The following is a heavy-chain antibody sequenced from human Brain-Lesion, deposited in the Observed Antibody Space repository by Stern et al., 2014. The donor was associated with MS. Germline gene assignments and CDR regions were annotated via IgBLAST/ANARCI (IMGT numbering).Heavy chain of an antibody. CDR1: GYTLTELS. V-gene: IGHV1-24*01. J-gene: IGHJ4*02. Sequence: QVQLVQSGAEVKKPGASVKVSCKVSGYTLTELSMHWVRQAPRKGLEWMGGFDPEDGETICAQKFQGRVPMTEDTSTDTAYMELSSLRSEDTAVYYCATLSPGAGGNYYRHFDYWGQGTLVTVSS. D-gene: IGHD1-26*01. CDR3: ATLSPGAGGNYYRHFDY. CDR2: FDPEDGET.